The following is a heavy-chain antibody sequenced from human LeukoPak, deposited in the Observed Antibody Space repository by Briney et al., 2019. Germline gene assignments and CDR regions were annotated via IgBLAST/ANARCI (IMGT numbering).Heavy chain of an antibody. J-gene: IGHJ4*02. CDR1: GYTFITYG. D-gene: IGHD1-26*01. CDR3: ARVAGVSYNYFDS. Sequence: ASVKVCCKASGYTFITYGITWVRQAPGQGLEWMGGITPYNGDTNYAQNLQDRVTMTTDTSTSTAYMELRSLRSDDTAVYFCARVAGVSYNYFDSWGQGTLVTVSS. CDR2: ITPYNGDT. V-gene: IGHV1-18*01.